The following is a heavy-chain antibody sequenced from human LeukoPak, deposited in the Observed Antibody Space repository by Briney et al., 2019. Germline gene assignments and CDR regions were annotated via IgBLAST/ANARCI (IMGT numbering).Heavy chain of an antibody. J-gene: IGHJ4*02. D-gene: IGHD6-19*01. V-gene: IGHV3-11*04. CDR3: ARDIAVAGRGIYGY. CDR1: GFTFSDYY. Sequence: PGGSLRLSXAASGFTFSDYYMSWIGQAPGKGLEWVSYISSSGSTIYYADSVKGRFTISRDNAKNSLYLQMNSLRAEDTAVYYCARDIAVAGRGIYGYWGQGTLVTVSS. CDR2: ISSSGSTI.